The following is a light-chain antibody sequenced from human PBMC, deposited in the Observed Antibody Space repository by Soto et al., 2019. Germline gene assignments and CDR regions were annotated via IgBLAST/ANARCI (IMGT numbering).Light chain of an antibody. V-gene: IGKV3-11*01. CDR1: QSVSNY. J-gene: IGKJ5*01. CDR3: QQRFDWPKIA. CDR2: AAS. Sequence: EIVLTQSPATVSFSPGERVTLSGRASQSVSNYLAWYQQKPGQAPRLLVSAASNRATGIPARFSGSGSGTDFTLTISSLEPEDFGVFYCQQRFDWPKIACGQGTRLEIK.